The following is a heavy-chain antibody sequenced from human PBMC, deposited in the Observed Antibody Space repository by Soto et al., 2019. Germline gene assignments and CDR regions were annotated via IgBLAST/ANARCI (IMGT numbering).Heavy chain of an antibody. CDR3: ARLTTTVTTLPSYYYYYYMDV. V-gene: IGHV4-59*12. CDR2: IYHSGST. J-gene: IGHJ6*03. Sequence: SETLSLTCTVSGGSISTYYWSWIRQPPGMGLEWIGDIYHSGSTNYNPSLKSRVTISVDTSKNQSSLTLSSVTAADTAVYYCARLTTTVTTLPSYYYYYYMDVWGKGTTVTVSS. D-gene: IGHD4-17*01. CDR1: GGSISTYY.